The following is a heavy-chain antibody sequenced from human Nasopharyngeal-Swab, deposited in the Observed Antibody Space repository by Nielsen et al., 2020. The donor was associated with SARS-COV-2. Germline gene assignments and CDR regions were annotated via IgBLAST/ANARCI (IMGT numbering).Heavy chain of an antibody. V-gene: IGHV1-8*03. CDR3: ARAGIAAILGVYYYGMDV. J-gene: IGHJ6*02. Sequence: ASVKVSCKASGYTFTSYDINWVRQAPGQGLEWMGWMNPNSGNTGYAQKFQGRVTITRNTSISTAYMELSSLRSEDTAVYYCARAGIAAILGVYYYGMDVWGQGTTVTVSS. D-gene: IGHD6-13*01. CDR2: MNPNSGNT. CDR1: GYTFTSYD.